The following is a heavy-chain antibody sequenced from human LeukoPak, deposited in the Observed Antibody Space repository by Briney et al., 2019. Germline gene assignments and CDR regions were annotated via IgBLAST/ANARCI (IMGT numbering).Heavy chain of an antibody. D-gene: IGHD5-12*01. J-gene: IGHJ3*02. CDR3: ARVSLSTSGYDDALEI. Sequence: PGGSLRLSCAASGFTLSNYDMHWVRQPTGKGLEWVSAIGRHGDTYYAASVMGRFTISREYAKNSLYLQMNSLRVGDTAVYYCARVSLSTSGYDDALEIWGQGTVVTVSS. CDR1: GFTLSNYD. CDR2: IGRHGDT. V-gene: IGHV3-13*04.